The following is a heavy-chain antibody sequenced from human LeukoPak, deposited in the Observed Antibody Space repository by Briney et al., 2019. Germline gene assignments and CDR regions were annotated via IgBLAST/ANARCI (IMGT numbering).Heavy chain of an antibody. CDR1: GFTFSIYW. V-gene: IGHV3-30*03. D-gene: IGHD3-9*01. Sequence: GGSLRLSCAASGFTFSIYWMSWVRQAPGKGLEWVAVISYDGSNKYYADSVKGRFTISRDNSKNTLYLQMNSLRAEDTAVYYCARETLRYFDWLPGQLDYWGQGTLVTVSS. CDR2: ISYDGSNK. J-gene: IGHJ4*02. CDR3: ARETLRYFDWLPGQLDY.